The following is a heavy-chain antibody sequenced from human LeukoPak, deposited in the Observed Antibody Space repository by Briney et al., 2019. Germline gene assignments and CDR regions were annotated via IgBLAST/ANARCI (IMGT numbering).Heavy chain of an antibody. CDR2: LSNSHGST. CDR1: GYSIIGYC. Sequence: SVMVPCRTSGYSIIGYCMRWVGQDAREGLEWGVWLSNSHGSTDYSKKFQGRGPMTTDTSTNTVYMDLRGLKSDDTAVYYCARDRRVVATISSYFDFWGQGTLVTVSS. CDR3: ARDRRVVATISSYFDF. V-gene: IGHV1-18*01. D-gene: IGHD5-12*01. J-gene: IGHJ4*02.